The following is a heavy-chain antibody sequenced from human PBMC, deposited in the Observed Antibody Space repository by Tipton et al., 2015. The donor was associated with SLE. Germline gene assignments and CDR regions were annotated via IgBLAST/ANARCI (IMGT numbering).Heavy chain of an antibody. CDR2: ISDSGSDT. CDR1: EFTFSRYA. D-gene: IGHD3-3*01. Sequence: SLRLSCVASEFTFSRYAMSWVRQAPGKGLQWVSAISDSGSDTYYADSVKGRFTISRDNSKNTLYLQMNSLRAEDTAVYYCAKDMFHITIFGVVSDYWGQGTLVTVSS. CDR3: AKDMFHITIFGVVSDY. V-gene: IGHV3-23*01. J-gene: IGHJ4*02.